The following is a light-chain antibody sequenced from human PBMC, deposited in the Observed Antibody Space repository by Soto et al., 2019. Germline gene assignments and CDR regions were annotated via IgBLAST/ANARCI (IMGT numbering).Light chain of an antibody. Sequence: DIVLTQSPLSLPVTPGEPASSSCRSSQSLLHRNGYNYLDRYLQKPGQSPQLLIYLGSNRASGVPDRFSGSGSGTDFTLKISRVEAEDVEIYYCMQALQPTLSFGGGTKVELK. CDR2: LGS. CDR1: QSLLHRNGYNY. CDR3: MQALQPTLS. V-gene: IGKV2-28*01. J-gene: IGKJ4*01.